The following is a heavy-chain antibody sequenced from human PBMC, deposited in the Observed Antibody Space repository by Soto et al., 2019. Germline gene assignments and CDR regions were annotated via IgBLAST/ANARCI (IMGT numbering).Heavy chain of an antibody. V-gene: IGHV4-59*08. Sequence: SETLSLTCTVSGGSISSYYWSWIRQPPGKGLEWIGYIYYSGSTNYNPSLKSRVTISVDTSKNQFSLKLSSVTAADTAVYYCARGRKYYYYYYMDGWGKGTTVTVSS. CDR2: IYYSGST. CDR1: GGSISSYY. J-gene: IGHJ6*03. CDR3: ARGRKYYYYYYMDG.